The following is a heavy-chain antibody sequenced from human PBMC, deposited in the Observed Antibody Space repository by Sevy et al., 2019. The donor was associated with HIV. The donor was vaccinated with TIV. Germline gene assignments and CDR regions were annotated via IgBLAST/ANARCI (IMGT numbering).Heavy chain of an antibody. J-gene: IGHJ5*02. D-gene: IGHD3-9*01. CDR2: ISVSGGST. CDR3: AKDHDNNWFDP. CDR1: GFTFNIYA. V-gene: IGHV3-23*01. Sequence: GGSLRLSCAASGFTFNIYAMTWVRQAPGKGLEWVSTISVSGGSTYYADSVKGRFTISRDNSKSTLYLQMNSLRAEDTAVYYCAKDHDNNWFDPWGQGTLVTVSS.